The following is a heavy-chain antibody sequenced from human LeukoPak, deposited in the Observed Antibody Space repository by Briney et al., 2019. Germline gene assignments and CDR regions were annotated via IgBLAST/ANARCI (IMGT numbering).Heavy chain of an antibody. V-gene: IGHV4-39*01. CDR3: ARHFPDYGGNPYYFDY. J-gene: IGHJ4*02. CDR1: GGSISSSSYY. Sequence: KASETLSLTCTVPGGSISSSSYYWGWIRQPPGKGLEWIGSIYYSGSTYYNPSLKSRVTISVDTSKNQFSLKLSSVTAADTAVYYCARHFPDYGGNPYYFDYWGQGTLVTVSS. CDR2: IYYSGST. D-gene: IGHD4-23*01.